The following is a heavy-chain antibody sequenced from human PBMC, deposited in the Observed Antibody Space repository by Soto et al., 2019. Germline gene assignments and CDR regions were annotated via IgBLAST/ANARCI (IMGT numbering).Heavy chain of an antibody. D-gene: IGHD1-26*01. CDR3: ASYRTMGC. CDR1: GFTLSSCW. CDR2: IKEDGSEK. J-gene: IGHJ4*01. Sequence: EVQLVESGGGLVQPGGSLRLSCAASGFTLSSCWMSWVRQAPGKGLEWVASIKEDGSEKTYVDSVKGRFSISRDTAKNALYLQMNSLRAEDAAGYYCASYRTMGCWGHGTPVTVSS. V-gene: IGHV3-7*03.